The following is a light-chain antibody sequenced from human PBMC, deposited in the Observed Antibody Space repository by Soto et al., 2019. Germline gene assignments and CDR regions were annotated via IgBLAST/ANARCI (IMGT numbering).Light chain of an antibody. CDR3: QQYYSYPLT. J-gene: IGKJ4*01. V-gene: IGKV1-8*01. Sequence: AIWMTQSPSSFSASTGDRVTITCRASQGISSYLAWYQQKPGKAPKLLIYAASTLQGGVPSRFSGSGSGTDFTLTISCLQSEDFATYYCQQYYSYPLTFGGGTKVDIK. CDR2: AAS. CDR1: QGISSY.